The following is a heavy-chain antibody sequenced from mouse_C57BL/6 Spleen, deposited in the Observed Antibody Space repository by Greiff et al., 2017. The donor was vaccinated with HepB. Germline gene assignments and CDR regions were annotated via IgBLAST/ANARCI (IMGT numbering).Heavy chain of an antibody. V-gene: IGHV1-82*01. D-gene: IGHD3-3*01. Sequence: VQLKESGPELVKPGASVKISCKASGYAFSSSWMNWVKQRPGKGLEWIGRIYPGDGDTNYNGKFKGKATLTADKSSSTAYMQLSSLTSEDSAVYFCARGGRGGWFAYWGQGTLVTVSA. CDR3: ARGGRGGWFAY. CDR2: IYPGDGDT. J-gene: IGHJ3*01. CDR1: GYAFSSSW.